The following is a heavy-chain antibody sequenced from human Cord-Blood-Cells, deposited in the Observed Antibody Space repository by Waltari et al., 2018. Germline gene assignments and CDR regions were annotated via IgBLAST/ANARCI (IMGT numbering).Heavy chain of an antibody. CDR2: TNAGNGNT. J-gene: IGHJ4*02. CDR1: GYTFTSYA. CDR3: ARVYDFWSGYLFDY. D-gene: IGHD3-3*01. Sequence: QVQLVQSGAEVTKPGASVKVSCKAAGYTFTSYALHWVRQAPGQRLEWMGWTNAGNGNTKYSQKFQGRVTITRNTSASTAYMELSSLRSEDTAVYYCARVYDFWSGYLFDYWGQGTLVTVSS. V-gene: IGHV1-3*01.